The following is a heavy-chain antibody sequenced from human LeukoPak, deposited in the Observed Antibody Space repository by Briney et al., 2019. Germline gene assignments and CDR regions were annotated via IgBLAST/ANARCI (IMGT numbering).Heavy chain of an antibody. D-gene: IGHD1-26*01. CDR2: ISSSGSTK. V-gene: IGHV3-48*03. Sequence: GGSLRLSCAASGFTFSSYEMNWVRQAPGKGLEWVSYISSSGSTKYYADYVKGRFTISRDNAKKSLYLQMNSLRAEDTAVYYCARDKGLSGSYYLDAFDMWGQGTMVTVSS. CDR1: GFTFSSYE. CDR3: ARDKGLSGSYYLDAFDM. J-gene: IGHJ3*02.